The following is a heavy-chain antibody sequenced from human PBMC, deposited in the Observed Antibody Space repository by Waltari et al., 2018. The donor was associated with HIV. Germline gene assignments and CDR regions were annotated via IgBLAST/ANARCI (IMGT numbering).Heavy chain of an antibody. CDR3: AVRRIDYGDNWFDP. J-gene: IGHJ5*02. CDR2: IGAYNRKT. V-gene: IGHV1-18*01. CDR1: GDPFSTYG. Sequence: GQLEQSGAEVKKPGASVRVSCKPSGDPFSTYGVTWVRQAPGQGLEWMGWIGAYNRKTDYAQKFQGRVTITTDTSTSTTFMELRNLRSDDTAVYYCAVRRIDYGDNWFDPWGQGTLVTVSS. D-gene: IGHD4-17*01.